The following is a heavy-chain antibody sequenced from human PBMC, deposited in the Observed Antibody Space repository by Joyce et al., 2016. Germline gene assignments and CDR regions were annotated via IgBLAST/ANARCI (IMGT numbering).Heavy chain of an antibody. J-gene: IGHJ4*02. CDR1: GFSFRHAW. D-gene: IGHD2-21*02. Sequence: EVQLVESGGGLVKPGGSLRLSCAASGFSFRHAWMSWVRQAPGKGLEWVGRIKTKTESWTTDDAAPVNGRFSISRDDSNNTVFLQMNSLQTEDTALYYCTTAVAVTGFDYWGQGTLVTVSS. CDR2: IKTKTESWTT. CDR3: TTAVAVTGFDY. V-gene: IGHV3-15*01.